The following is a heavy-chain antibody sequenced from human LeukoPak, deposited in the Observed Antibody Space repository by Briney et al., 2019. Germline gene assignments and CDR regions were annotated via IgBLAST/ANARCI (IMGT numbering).Heavy chain of an antibody. V-gene: IGHV1-69*05. D-gene: IGHD3-16*01. J-gene: IGHJ6*03. CDR3: ANGSPTMGEPSHYYYYYYYMDV. Sequence: SVKVSCKASGGTFSSYAISWVRQAPGQGLEWMEGIIPIFGTANYAQKFQGRVTITTDESTSTAYMELSSLRSEDTAVYYCANGSPTMGEPSHYYYYYYYMDVWGKGTTVTVSS. CDR2: IIPIFGTA. CDR1: GGTFSSYA.